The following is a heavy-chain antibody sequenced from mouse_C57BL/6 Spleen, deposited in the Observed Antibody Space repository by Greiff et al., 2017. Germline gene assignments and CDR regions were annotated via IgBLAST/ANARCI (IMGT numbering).Heavy chain of an antibody. CDR2: IWTGGGS. J-gene: IGHJ2*01. CDR1: GFSLTSYA. CDR3: ARNDGSSSYFDY. V-gene: IGHV2-9-1*01. D-gene: IGHD1-1*01. Sequence: VKLMESGPGLVAPSQSLSITCTVSGFSLTSYAISWVRQPPGKGLEWLGVIWTGGGSNYNSALNSRLSISKDNSKSEVFLKMNRLQTDDTARYYCARNDGSSSYFDYWGQGTTLTVSS.